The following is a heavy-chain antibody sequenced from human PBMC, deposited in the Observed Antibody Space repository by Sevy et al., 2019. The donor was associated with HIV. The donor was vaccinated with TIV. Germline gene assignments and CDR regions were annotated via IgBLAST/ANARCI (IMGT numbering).Heavy chain of an antibody. J-gene: IGHJ4*02. V-gene: IGHV3-30*04. CDR1: GFTFSNYD. D-gene: IGHD2-21*02. Sequence: GGSLRLSCAASGFTFSNYDVHWVRQAPGKGLDWVAVISHDERYKNYAESVKVRFTISRDNFKNTLFLQMDSLRPEDTAVYFCARLVSCGGDRYYLDSWGQGALVTVSS. CDR2: ISHDERYK. CDR3: ARLVSCGGDRYYLDS.